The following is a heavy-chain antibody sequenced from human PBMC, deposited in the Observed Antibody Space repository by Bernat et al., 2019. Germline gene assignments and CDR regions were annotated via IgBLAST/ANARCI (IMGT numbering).Heavy chain of an antibody. CDR2: ISGSGGST. D-gene: IGHD3-10*01. Sequence: EVQLLESGGGLVQPGGSLRLSCAASGFTFSSYAMSWVRQAPGKGLEWVSAISGSGGSTYYADSVKGRFTISRDNSKNTLYLQMNSLRAEDTAVYYCAKDQGVRGVIINLLDYWGQGTLVTVSS. J-gene: IGHJ4*02. V-gene: IGHV3-23*01. CDR1: GFTFSSYA. CDR3: AKDQGVRGVIINLLDY.